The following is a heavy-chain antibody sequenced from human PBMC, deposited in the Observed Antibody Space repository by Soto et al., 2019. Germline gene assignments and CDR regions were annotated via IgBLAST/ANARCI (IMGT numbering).Heavy chain of an antibody. Sequence: TSETLSLTCTVSGGSISSGSFYWGWIRQPPGKGLEWIGSIYYSGSTYYNSSPNSRVTISVDTSKNQFSLKLSSVTAADTAVYYCASSHAGAHITAAVHWGQGTLVTVSS. V-gene: IGHV4-39*01. CDR1: GGSISSGSFY. J-gene: IGHJ4*02. CDR2: IYYSGST. CDR3: ASSHAGAHITAAVH. D-gene: IGHD6-13*01.